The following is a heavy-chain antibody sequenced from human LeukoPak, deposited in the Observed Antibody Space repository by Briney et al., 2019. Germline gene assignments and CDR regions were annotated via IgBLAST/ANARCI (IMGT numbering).Heavy chain of an antibody. J-gene: IGHJ6*03. CDR2: IKQDGSEK. CDR1: GFTFSSYW. D-gene: IGHD3-22*01. Sequence: GGSLRLSCAASGFTFSSYWMSWVRQAPGKGLEWVANIKQDGSEKYYVDSVKGRFTISRDNAKNSLYLQMNSLRAEDTAVYYCARRVIYYASSGYGTYYYYMDVWGKGTTVTVSS. V-gene: IGHV3-7*01. CDR3: ARRVIYYASSGYGTYYYYMDV.